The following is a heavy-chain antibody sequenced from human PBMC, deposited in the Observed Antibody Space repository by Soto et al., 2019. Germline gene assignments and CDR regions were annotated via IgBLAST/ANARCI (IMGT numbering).Heavy chain of an antibody. Sequence: QVQLQESGPGLVKPSETLSLTCTVSGGSISSYYWSWIRQPAGKGLEWIGRIYTSGSTNYNPSLKSRVTMSVDTSKNQFSLKLSSVTAADTAVYYCARDRRSYYDSSGYYHYWYFDLWGRGTLVTVSP. CDR1: GGSISSYY. CDR3: ARDRRSYYDSSGYYHYWYFDL. D-gene: IGHD3-22*01. V-gene: IGHV4-4*07. J-gene: IGHJ2*01. CDR2: IYTSGST.